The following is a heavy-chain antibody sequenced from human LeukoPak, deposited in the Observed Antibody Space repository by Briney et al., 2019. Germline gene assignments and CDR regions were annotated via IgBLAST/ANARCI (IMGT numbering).Heavy chain of an antibody. CDR3: AKERTGGWPFDY. CDR1: GFTFSDYY. V-gene: IGHV3-11*05. Sequence: GGSLRLSCAASGFTFSDYYMTWIRQAPGKGLEWVSNISNGSSYINYADSVKGRFTISRDNAKNSLYLQMTSLRADDTAVYYCAKERTGGWPFDYWGQGTLVTVSS. CDR2: ISNGSSYI. J-gene: IGHJ4*02. D-gene: IGHD4-23*01.